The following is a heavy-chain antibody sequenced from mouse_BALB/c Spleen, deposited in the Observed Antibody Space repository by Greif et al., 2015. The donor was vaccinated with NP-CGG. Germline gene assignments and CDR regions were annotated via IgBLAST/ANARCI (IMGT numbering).Heavy chain of an antibody. CDR1: GDSITSGY. J-gene: IGHJ3*01. V-gene: IGHV3-8*02. CDR2: ISYSGST. Sequence: EVKLMESGPSLVKPSQTLSLTCSVTGDSITSGYWNWIRKFPGNKLEYMGYISYSGSTYYNPSLKSRISITRDTSKNXYYLQLNSVTTEDTATYYCARSYDGYSLAWFAYWGQGTLVTVSA. D-gene: IGHD2-3*01. CDR3: ARSYDGYSLAWFAY.